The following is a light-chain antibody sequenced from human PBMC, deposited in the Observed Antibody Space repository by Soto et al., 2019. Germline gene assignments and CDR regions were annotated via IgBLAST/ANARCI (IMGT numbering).Light chain of an antibody. CDR1: QSVSSN. V-gene: IGKV3-15*01. J-gene: IGKJ5*01. CDR2: GAS. CDR3: QQYNSWTPIT. Sequence: EIVLTQSPATLSVSPGERATLSCRASQSVSSNLAWYQQKSGQATRLLIYGASTRATGIPARFSGSGSGTEFTLTISSLQSEDCAVYYCQQYNSWTPITFGQGTRLE.